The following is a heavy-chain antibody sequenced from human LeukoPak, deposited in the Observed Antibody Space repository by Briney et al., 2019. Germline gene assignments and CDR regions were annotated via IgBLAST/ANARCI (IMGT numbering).Heavy chain of an antibody. CDR2: ISSSSSYT. CDR3: AKSPEGYCSGGTCHLYFDY. Sequence: PGGSLRLSCAASGFTFSTYSMNWVRQAPGKGLEWVSSISSSSSYTYYADSVKGRFTISRDNAKNSLYLQMNSLRAEDTAVFYCAKSPEGYCSGGTCHLYFDYWGQGSLVTVSS. J-gene: IGHJ4*02. CDR1: GFTFSTYS. V-gene: IGHV3-21*01. D-gene: IGHD2-15*01.